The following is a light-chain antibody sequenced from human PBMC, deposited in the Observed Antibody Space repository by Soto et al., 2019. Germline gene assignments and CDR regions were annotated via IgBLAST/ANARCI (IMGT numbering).Light chain of an antibody. Sequence: QSVLTQPPSASGTPGQRVIISCSGSSSNIGSNTVNWYQQFPGTAPKLLIYGDNQWPSGVPDRFSGSKSGTSASLAISGLQSEDEADYHCAAWDDSLDGWVFGGGTKLTVL. J-gene: IGLJ3*02. CDR2: GDN. CDR1: SSNIGSNT. CDR3: AAWDDSLDGWV. V-gene: IGLV1-44*01.